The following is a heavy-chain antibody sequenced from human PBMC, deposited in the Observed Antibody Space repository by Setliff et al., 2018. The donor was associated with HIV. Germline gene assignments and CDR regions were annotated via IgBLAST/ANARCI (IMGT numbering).Heavy chain of an antibody. D-gene: IGHD3-10*01. CDR1: GDNFNNVA. CDR2: ILPIFGST. J-gene: IGHJ5*02. CDR3: TNRGGSGTNVGNWFDP. Sequence: SVKVSCKASGDNFNNVALNWVRQAPGQGLEWMGGILPIFGSTDYAQKFQGRLTITAVQSQNTVYMELSSLRSDDTAVYYCTNRGGSGTNVGNWFDPWVPETLLVTVSS. V-gene: IGHV1-69*13.